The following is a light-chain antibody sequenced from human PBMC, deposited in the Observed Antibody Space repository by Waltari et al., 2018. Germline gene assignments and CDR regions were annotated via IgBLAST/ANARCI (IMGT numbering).Light chain of an antibody. CDR3: CSYVGGSRVL. Sequence: QSVLTQPASVSGSPGQSITISCTGTRSDIGAYNFFSWFQPLPGPAPRLLIAEATKRPSGVSYRFSGSKSGNTASLSISDLQAEDEADYYCCSYVGGSRVLFGGGTKLTV. J-gene: IGLJ2*01. CDR1: RSDIGAYNF. CDR2: EAT. V-gene: IGLV2-23*01.